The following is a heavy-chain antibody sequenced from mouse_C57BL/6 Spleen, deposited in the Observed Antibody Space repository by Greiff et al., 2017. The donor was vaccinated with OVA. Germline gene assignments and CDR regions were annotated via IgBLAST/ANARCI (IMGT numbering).Heavy chain of an antibody. D-gene: IGHD2-5*01. CDR2: INPNNGGT. CDR3: ARAYSSNFYAMDY. Sequence: EVQLQQSGPELVKPGASVKISCKASGYTFTDYYMNWVKQSHGKSLEWIGDINPNNGGTSYNQKFKGKATLTVDKSSSTAYMELRSLTSEDSAVYYCARAYSSNFYAMDYWGQGTSVTVSS. J-gene: IGHJ4*01. V-gene: IGHV1-26*01. CDR1: GYTFTDYY.